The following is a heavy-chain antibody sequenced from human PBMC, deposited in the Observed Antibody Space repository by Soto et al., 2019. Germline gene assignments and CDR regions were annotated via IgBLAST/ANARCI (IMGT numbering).Heavy chain of an antibody. V-gene: IGHV1-18*04. CDR2: ISLYNGNT. CDR1: DFSFTSHG. CDR3: AIYHLELFSFDY. Sequence: ASVKVSCKAYDFSFTSHGISWVRQAPGQGLEWMGWISLYNGNTNYAQQFQGRVTMTTDTSTSTAYMELRSLRSDDTAMYFCAIYHLELFSFDYWGQGTLVTVSS. J-gene: IGHJ4*02. D-gene: IGHD2-2*01.